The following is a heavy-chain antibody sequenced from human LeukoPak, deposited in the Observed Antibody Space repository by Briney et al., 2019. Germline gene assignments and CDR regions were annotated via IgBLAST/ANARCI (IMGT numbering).Heavy chain of an antibody. V-gene: IGHV4-59*01. Sequence: PSETLSLTCTVSGGSISSYYWSWIRQPPGKGLEWIGYIYYSGSTNYNPSLKSRVTISVDTSKNQFSLKLSSVTAADTAVYHCATRPLGDAFDIWGQGTMVTVSS. CDR1: GGSISSYY. J-gene: IGHJ3*02. CDR3: ATRPLGDAFDI. D-gene: IGHD1-26*01. CDR2: IYYSGST.